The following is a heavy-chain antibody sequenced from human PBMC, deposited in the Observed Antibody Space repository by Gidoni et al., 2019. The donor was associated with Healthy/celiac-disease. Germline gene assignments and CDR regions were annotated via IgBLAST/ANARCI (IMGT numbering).Heavy chain of an antibody. CDR2: ISGSGGST. CDR3: AKERAYGDGPNWFDP. V-gene: IGHV3-23*01. Sequence: EVQLLESGGGLVQPGGSLRLSCAASGFTFRSYAMSWVRQAPGKGMEWVSDISGSGGSTYYADSVKVRFTISRDNSKNTLYLQMNSLRAEDTAVYYCAKERAYGDGPNWFDPWGQGTLVTVSS. D-gene: IGHD4-17*01. CDR1: GFTFRSYA. J-gene: IGHJ5*02.